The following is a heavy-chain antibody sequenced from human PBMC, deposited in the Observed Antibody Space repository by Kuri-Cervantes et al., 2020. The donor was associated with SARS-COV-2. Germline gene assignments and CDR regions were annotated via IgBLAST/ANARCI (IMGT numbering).Heavy chain of an antibody. D-gene: IGHD4-17*01. CDR3: AKDPEATVTYYYYGMDV. CDR2: IRYDGSNK. Sequence: GESLKISCAASGFTFSYYGMHWVRQAPGKGLEWVAFIRYDGSNKYYADSVKGRFTISRDNSKNTLYLQMNSLRAEDTAVYYCAKDPEATVTYYYYGMDVWGQGTTVTVSS. V-gene: IGHV3-30*02. J-gene: IGHJ6*02. CDR1: GFTFSYYG.